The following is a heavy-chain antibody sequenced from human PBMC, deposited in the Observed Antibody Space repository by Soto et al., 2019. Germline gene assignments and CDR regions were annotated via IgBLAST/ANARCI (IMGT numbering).Heavy chain of an antibody. CDR2: INPSGGST. Sequence: GASVKVSCKASGYTFTSYYMHWVRQAPGQGLEWMGIINPSGGSTSYAQKFQGRVTITRDTSTSTVYMELSSLRSEDTAVYYCARDFKRQGERYNWFDPWGQGTLVTVSS. J-gene: IGHJ5*02. CDR1: GYTFTSYY. CDR3: ARDFKRQGERYNWFDP. V-gene: IGHV1-46*01.